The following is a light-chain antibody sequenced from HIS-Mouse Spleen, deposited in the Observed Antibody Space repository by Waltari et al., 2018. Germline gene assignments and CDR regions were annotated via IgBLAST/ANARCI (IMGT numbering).Light chain of an antibody. CDR3: AAWDDSLSGPV. J-gene: IGLJ3*02. CDR1: SPNHGSTY. CDR2: RNN. Sequence: QSVLTQPPSASGTPGQRVTIPCSGNSPNHGSTYVYWYQQLPGTAPKLRIYRNNQRPSGVPDRFSGSKSGTSASLAISGLRSEDEADYYCAAWDDSLSGPVFGGGTKLTVL. V-gene: IGLV1-47*01.